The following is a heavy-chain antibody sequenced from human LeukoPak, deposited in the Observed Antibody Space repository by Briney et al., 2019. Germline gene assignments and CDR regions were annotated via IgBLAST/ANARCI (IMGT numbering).Heavy chain of an antibody. J-gene: IGHJ6*02. V-gene: IGHV4-4*02. CDR3: ARDGGSSSWYPRYYYGMDV. Sequence: SSGTLSLTCAVSGGSISSSNWWSWVRQPPGKGLEWIGEIYHSGSTNYNPSLKSRVTISVDTSKNQFSLKLSSVTAADTAVYYCARDGGSSSWYPRYYYGMDVRGQGTTVTVSS. D-gene: IGHD6-13*01. CDR1: GGSISSSNW. CDR2: IYHSGST.